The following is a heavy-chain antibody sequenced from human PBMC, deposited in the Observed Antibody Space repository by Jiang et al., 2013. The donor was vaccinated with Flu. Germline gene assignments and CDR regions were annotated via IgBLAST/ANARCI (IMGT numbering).Heavy chain of an antibody. CDR1: GYTLTDYY. J-gene: IGHJ6*02. Sequence: SGAEVKKPGATVKISCKVSGYTLTDYYMHWVQQAPGKGLEWMGLVDPEDGETIYAEKFQGRVTITADTSTDTAYMELSSLRSEDTAVYYCATGGGTMVRGVIKALGYYYGMDVWGQGTTVTVSS. CDR3: ATGGGTMVRGVIKALGYYYGMDV. V-gene: IGHV1-69-2*01. D-gene: IGHD3-10*01. CDR2: VDPEDGET.